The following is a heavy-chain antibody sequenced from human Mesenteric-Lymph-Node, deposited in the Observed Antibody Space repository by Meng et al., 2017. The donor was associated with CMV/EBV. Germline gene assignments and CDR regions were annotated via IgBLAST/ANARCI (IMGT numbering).Heavy chain of an antibody. V-gene: IGHV4-39*07. CDR2: IYYSGST. D-gene: IGHD3-22*01. Sequence: QRQLQESPSGLVKPSASLSLTCTFTGGSISSSSYYWGWIRPPPGKGLEWIGSIYYSGSTYYNPSLKSRVTISVDTSKNQFSLKLSSVTAADTAVYYCARDGDYYDSSGYNPFDYWGQGTLVTVSS. J-gene: IGHJ4*02. CDR1: GGSISSSSYY. CDR3: ARDGDYYDSSGYNPFDY.